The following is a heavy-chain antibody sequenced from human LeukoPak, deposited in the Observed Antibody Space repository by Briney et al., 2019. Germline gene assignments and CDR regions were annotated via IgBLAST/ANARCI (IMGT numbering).Heavy chain of an antibody. D-gene: IGHD1-14*01. J-gene: IGHJ4*02. CDR1: GYTFTSYG. CDR3: ARGGWVWNQFDY. CDR2: MNPNSGNT. V-gene: IGHV1-8*02. Sequence: ASVKVPCKASGYTFTSYGISWVRQATGQGLEWMGWMNPNSGNTGYAQKFQGRVTMTRNTSISTAYMELSSLRSEDTAVYYCARGGWVWNQFDYWGQGTLVTVSS.